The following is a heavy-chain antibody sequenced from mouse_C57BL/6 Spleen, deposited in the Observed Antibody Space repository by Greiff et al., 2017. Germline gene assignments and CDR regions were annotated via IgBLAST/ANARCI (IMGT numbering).Heavy chain of an antibody. CDR2: IDPENGDT. J-gene: IGHJ3*01. V-gene: IGHV14-4*01. Sequence: EVQLQQSVAELVRPGASVKLSCTASGFNIKNTYMHWVKQRPEQGLEWIGWIDPENGDTEYASKFQGKATITADTSSNTAYLQLSSLTSEDTAVYYCTSVTGFAYWGQGTLVTVSA. CDR1: GFNIKNTY. D-gene: IGHD2-1*01. CDR3: TSVTGFAY.